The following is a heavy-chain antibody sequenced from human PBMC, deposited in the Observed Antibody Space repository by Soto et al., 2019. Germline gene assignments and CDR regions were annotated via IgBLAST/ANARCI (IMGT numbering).Heavy chain of an antibody. Sequence: ASVQVSCKDSGGTFSSYAISWVRQDPGQGLEWMGGIIPIFGTANYAQKFQGRVTITADESTSTAYMELSSLRSEDTAVYYCARDWYSSGPFDPWGQGTLVTV. V-gene: IGHV1-69*01. CDR2: IIPIFGTA. J-gene: IGHJ5*02. CDR1: GGTFSSYA. CDR3: ARDWYSSGPFDP. D-gene: IGHD6-19*01.